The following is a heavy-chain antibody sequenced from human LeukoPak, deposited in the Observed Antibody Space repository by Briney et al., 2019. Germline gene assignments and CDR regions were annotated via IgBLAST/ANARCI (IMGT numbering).Heavy chain of an antibody. Sequence: GGSLRLSCAASGFTFDDYAMHWVRQAPGKGLEWVSGISWNSGSIGYADSVKGRFTISRDNAKNSLYLQMNSLRAEDTAVYYCARDQLGQWLVRAPDYWGQGTLVTVSS. D-gene: IGHD6-19*01. CDR3: ARDQLGQWLVRAPDY. V-gene: IGHV3-9*01. CDR1: GFTFDDYA. J-gene: IGHJ4*02. CDR2: ISWNSGSI.